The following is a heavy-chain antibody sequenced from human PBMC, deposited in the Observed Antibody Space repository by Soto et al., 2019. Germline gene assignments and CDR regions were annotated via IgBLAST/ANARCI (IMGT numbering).Heavy chain of an antibody. CDR3: ARDGTLYDSSAYYYLY. V-gene: IGHV1-3*01. CDR1: GYTFTSYA. D-gene: IGHD3-22*01. CDR2: INAGNGNT. Sequence: GASVKVSCKASGYTFTSYAMHWVRQAPGQRLEWMGWINAGNGNTKYSQKFQGRVTITADESTSTAYMELSSLRSEDTAMYYCARDGTLYDSSAYYYLYWGQGTLVTVSS. J-gene: IGHJ4*02.